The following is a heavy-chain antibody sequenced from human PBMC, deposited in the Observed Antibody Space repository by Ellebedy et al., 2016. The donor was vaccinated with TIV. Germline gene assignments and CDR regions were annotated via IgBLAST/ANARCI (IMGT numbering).Heavy chain of an antibody. CDR2: IKQDGSEK. CDR3: ARCITIFGVAPWDY. CDR1: GFTFSSDG. V-gene: IGHV3-7*03. J-gene: IGHJ4*02. D-gene: IGHD3-3*01. Sequence: GESLKISCAGSGFTFSSDGMNWVRQAPGKGLEWVATIKQDGSEKYYVDSVKGRLTISRDNAKNSLYLQMNSLRAEDTAVYYCARCITIFGVAPWDYWGQGTQVTVSS.